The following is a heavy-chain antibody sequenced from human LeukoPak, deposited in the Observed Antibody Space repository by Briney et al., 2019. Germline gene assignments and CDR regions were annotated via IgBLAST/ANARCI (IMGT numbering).Heavy chain of an antibody. Sequence: RPGGSQRLSCAASGFTFDDYGMSGVRQAPGKGREWVSGINWNGGSTGYADSVKGRFTISRDNAKNSLYLQMNSLRAEDTALYHCARGRGDILTGYYFDYWGQGTLVTVSS. J-gene: IGHJ4*02. V-gene: IGHV3-20*01. D-gene: IGHD3-9*01. CDR1: GFTFDDYG. CDR3: ARGRGDILTGYYFDY. CDR2: INWNGGST.